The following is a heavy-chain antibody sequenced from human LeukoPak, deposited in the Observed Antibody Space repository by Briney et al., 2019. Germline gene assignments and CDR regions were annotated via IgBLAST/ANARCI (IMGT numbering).Heavy chain of an antibody. CDR1: GFSVKNNY. CDR2: IYSGGST. CDR3: ARERYNWNYVYGAFDI. D-gene: IGHD1-7*01. J-gene: IGHJ3*02. Sequence: GGSLRLSCAASGFSVKNNYMSWVRQAPGKGLEWVSVIYSGGSTYYADSVKGRFTISRDISKNTLFLQMSSLRAEDTAVYYCARERYNWNYVYGAFDIWGQGTMVTVSS. V-gene: IGHV3-53*01.